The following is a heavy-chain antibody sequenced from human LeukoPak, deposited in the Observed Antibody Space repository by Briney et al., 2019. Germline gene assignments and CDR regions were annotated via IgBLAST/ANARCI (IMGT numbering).Heavy chain of an antibody. CDR2: IYYSGST. D-gene: IGHD6-19*01. V-gene: IGHV4-59*01. Sequence: SETLSLTCTVSGGSISSYYWSWIRQPPGKGLEWIGYIYYSGSTNYNPSLKSRVTISVDTSKYQFSLKLSSVTAADTAVYYCARVLDSSGWYDYYYMDVWGKGTTVTVSS. CDR1: GGSISSYY. J-gene: IGHJ6*03. CDR3: ARVLDSSGWYDYYYMDV.